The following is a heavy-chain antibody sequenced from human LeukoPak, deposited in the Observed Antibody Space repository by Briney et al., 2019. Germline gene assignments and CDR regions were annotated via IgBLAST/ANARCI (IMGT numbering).Heavy chain of an antibody. V-gene: IGHV4-59*07. Sequence: SDTLSLTCTVSGGSINGYYWSWIRQSPGKGLESLGYIYYTGSTNYNPSLKSRVTMSVDTSRNQFFLRLSSVTAADTAVYYCARFSEYYHSSVHYLDYWGQGTLVSVSS. CDR3: ARFSEYYHSSVHYLDY. CDR1: GGSINGYY. D-gene: IGHD3-22*01. CDR2: IYYTGST. J-gene: IGHJ4*02.